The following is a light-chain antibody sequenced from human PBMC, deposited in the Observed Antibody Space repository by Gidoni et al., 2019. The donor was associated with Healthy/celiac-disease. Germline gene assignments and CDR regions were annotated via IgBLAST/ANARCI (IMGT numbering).Light chain of an antibody. V-gene: IGKV4-1*01. J-gene: IGKJ4*01. CDR1: QSVLYSSNNKNY. CDR2: WAS. Sequence: DIVMTQSPDSLAVSLGERATINCKSSQSVLYSSNNKNYLAWYQQKPGQPPKLLIYWASTREYGVPDRCSGSGSGTDFTPTISSLQAEDVAVYYCQQYYSTPLTFGGXTKVEIK. CDR3: QQYYSTPLT.